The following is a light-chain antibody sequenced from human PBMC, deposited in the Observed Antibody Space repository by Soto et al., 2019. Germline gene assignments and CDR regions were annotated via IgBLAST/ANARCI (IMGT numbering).Light chain of an antibody. CDR1: QSVSRN. J-gene: IGKJ3*01. CDR3: QQYNNWPPGIT. V-gene: IGKV3-15*01. CDR2: GAS. Sequence: EIVMTQSPATLSVSPGERATLSCRASQSVSRNLGWYQQKPGQAPRLLIYGASTRATGIPARFSGSGSGTEFTLTISRLQSEDFAVYYCQQYNNWPPGITFGPGTKVDIK.